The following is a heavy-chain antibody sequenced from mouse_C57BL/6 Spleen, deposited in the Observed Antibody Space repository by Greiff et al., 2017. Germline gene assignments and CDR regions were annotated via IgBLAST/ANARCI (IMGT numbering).Heavy chain of an antibody. D-gene: IGHD2-4*01. CDR2: INPNYGTT. J-gene: IGHJ3*01. V-gene: IGHV1-39*01. Sequence: VQLQQSGPELVKPGASVKISCKASGYSFTDYNMNWVKQSNGKSLEWIGVINPNYGTTSYNQKFKGKATLTVDQSSSTAYMQLNSLTSEDSAVYYCARPLYYDYDGAWFAYWGQGTLVTVAA. CDR1: GYSFTDYN. CDR3: ARPLYYDYDGAWFAY.